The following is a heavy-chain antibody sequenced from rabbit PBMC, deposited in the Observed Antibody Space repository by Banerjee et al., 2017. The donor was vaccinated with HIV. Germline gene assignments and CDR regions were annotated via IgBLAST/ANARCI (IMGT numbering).Heavy chain of an antibody. V-gene: IGHV1S40*01. D-gene: IGHD1-1*01. J-gene: IGHJ4*01. CDR3: ARDSLAYASTSGYYIGPDYFNL. CDR2: IDAGSSGST. Sequence: QSLEESGGDLVKPGASLTLNCTASGFSFSSSYWICWVRQAPGKGPEWIACIDAGSSGSTDYASWAKGRFTIAKSASTTVTLQITSLTVADTATYFCARDSLAYASTSGYYIGPDYFNLWGQGTLVTVS. CDR1: GFSFSSSYW.